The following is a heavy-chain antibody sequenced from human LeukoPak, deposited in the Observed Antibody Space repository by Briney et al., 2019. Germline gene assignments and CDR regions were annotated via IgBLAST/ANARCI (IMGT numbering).Heavy chain of an antibody. CDR3: ARNNIAVAGTGYDY. J-gene: IGHJ4*02. CDR2: IDWDDDK. Sequence: SGPTLVNPTQTLTLTCTFSGFSLSTSGMRVSWIRQPPGKALEWLARIDWDDDKFYSTSLKTRLTISKDTSKNQVVLTMTNMDPVDTATYYCARNNIAVAGTGYDYWGQGILVTVSS. V-gene: IGHV2-70*04. CDR1: GFSLSTSGMR. D-gene: IGHD6-19*01.